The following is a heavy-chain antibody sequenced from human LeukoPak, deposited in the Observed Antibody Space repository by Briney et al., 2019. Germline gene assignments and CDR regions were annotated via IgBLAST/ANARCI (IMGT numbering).Heavy chain of an antibody. D-gene: IGHD3-10*01. Sequence: PGGSLRLSCAASGFTFSSNAMSWVRQAPGKGLGWVSVITGNGGRTYYTESVKGRFTISRDNSKNTLSLQMNSLRAEDTAVYYCAKDAVAPGSGGDYFDYWGHGTLVTVSS. CDR1: GFTFSSNA. V-gene: IGHV3-23*01. J-gene: IGHJ4*01. CDR2: ITGNGGRT. CDR3: AKDAVAPGSGGDYFDY.